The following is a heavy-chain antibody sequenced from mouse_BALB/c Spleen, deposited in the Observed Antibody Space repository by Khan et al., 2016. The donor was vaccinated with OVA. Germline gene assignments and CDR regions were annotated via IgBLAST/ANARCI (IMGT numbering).Heavy chain of an antibody. D-gene: IGHD4-1*01. CDR3: APAGTGDYFDY. CDR2: IDPANDNS. V-gene: IGHV14-3*02. Sequence: EVQLQQSGAELVKPGASVKLSCTASGFNIKDTHMHWVKQRPEQGLEWIGRIDPANDNSKYDQRFQGKATITADTSSNTAYLHLSSLTSEDTAVYYCAPAGTGDYFDYWGQGTTLTVSS. CDR1: GFNIKDTH. J-gene: IGHJ2*01.